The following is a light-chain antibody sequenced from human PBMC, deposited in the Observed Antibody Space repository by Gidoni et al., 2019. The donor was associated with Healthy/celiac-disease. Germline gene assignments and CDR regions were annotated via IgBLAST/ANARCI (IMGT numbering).Light chain of an antibody. CDR3: QQYNNWPPRT. V-gene: IGKV3-15*01. CDR1: QSVSSN. J-gene: IGKJ1*01. CDR2: GAS. Sequence: EIVLTQSPATLSVSPGERATLSCRASQSVSSNLAWYQQKPGEAPRLLIYGASTMATGITARFGGSGSGTEFTLTISSLQSEDFAVYYCQQYNNWPPRTFGQGTKVEIK.